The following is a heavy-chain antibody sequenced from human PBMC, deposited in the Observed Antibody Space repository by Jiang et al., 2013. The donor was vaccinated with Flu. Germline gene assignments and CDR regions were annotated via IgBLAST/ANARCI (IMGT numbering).Heavy chain of an antibody. V-gene: IGHV3-66*01. J-gene: IGHJ4*02. CDR2: IYTGGNT. Sequence: GLVQPGESLRLSCAVSGFTVSSNHMSWVRQAPGKGLECVSVIYTGGNTYNADSVKGRFTIYRDNSKNMIYLQMNSLRAEDTAVYFCASVKGRAFTYGLDYWGRGTLVTVSS. CDR1: GFTVSSNH. CDR3: ASVKGRAFTYGLDY. D-gene: IGHD3-10*01.